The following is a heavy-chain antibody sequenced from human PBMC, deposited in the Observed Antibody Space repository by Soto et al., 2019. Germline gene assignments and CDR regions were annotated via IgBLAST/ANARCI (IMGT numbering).Heavy chain of an antibody. CDR3: ARHEASVTTFPFYFDY. J-gene: IGHJ4*02. CDR1: GGSIRSINYY. Sequence: SETLSLTCTVSGGSIRSINYYWGWIRQTPGKGLEWIGSIYYSGSTQYNPSLKSRVTISVDKSNNRFSLKLNSVTAADTAVYYCARHEASVTTFPFYFDYWSQGTLVTVSS. D-gene: IGHD4-17*01. CDR2: IYYSGST. V-gene: IGHV4-39*01.